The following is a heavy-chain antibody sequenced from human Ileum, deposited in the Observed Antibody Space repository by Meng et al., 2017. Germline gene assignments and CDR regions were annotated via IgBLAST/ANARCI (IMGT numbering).Heavy chain of an antibody. V-gene: IGHV3-23*05. CDR1: GFTFSSYA. D-gene: IGHD1-1*01. J-gene: IGHJ4*02. Sequence: GGSLRLSCAASGFTFSSYAMSWVRQVPGKGLEWVSAISTSGSNTYYADSFRGRFTISRDNSKNTLFLQMSSLRVDDTAVYYCANFDWNDGKTCDWGQGTLVTVAS. CDR3: ANFDWNDGKTCD. CDR2: ISTSGSNT.